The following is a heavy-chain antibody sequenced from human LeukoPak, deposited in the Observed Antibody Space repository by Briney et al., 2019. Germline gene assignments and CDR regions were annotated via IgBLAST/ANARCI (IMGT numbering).Heavy chain of an antibody. CDR3: ARDPIVAVTA. V-gene: IGHV1-18*01. CDR1: GYTFTSYG. CDR2: INTNNGNA. Sequence: ASVKVSCKASGYTFTSYGISWARQAPGQGLEWVGWINTNNGNAHYGQKFQGRVTVTTDTSTSTVYMEMRSLRSDDTAMYYCARDPIVAVTAWGQGTLLIVSA. J-gene: IGHJ5*02. D-gene: IGHD1-26*01.